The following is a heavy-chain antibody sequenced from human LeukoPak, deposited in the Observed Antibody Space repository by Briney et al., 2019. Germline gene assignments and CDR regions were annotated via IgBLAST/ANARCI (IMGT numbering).Heavy chain of an antibody. V-gene: IGHV1-69*05. CDR2: IMPLFGTA. Sequence: SSVKVSCKXSGGTFNNTAISWVRQAPGQRLEWLGGIMPLFGTAGYAQKFQGRVTITKDESTRTVYLELTSLTSDDTAVYYCARDVHGDYGSGWFDPWGQGTLVSVSS. D-gene: IGHD4-17*01. CDR1: GGTFNNTA. J-gene: IGHJ5*02. CDR3: ARDVHGDYGSGWFDP.